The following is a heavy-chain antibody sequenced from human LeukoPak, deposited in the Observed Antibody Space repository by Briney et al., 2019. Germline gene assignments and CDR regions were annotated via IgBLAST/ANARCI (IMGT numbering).Heavy chain of an antibody. J-gene: IGHJ3*02. Sequence: GESLKISCKGSGYSFTSYWISWVRQMPGKGLEWMGRIDPSDSYANYSPSFQGQVTISADKSISTAYLQWSSLKASDTAMYYCVYFREGITMVRGVTPFDIWGQGTMVTVSS. D-gene: IGHD3-10*01. CDR2: IDPSDSYA. CDR3: VYFREGITMVRGVTPFDI. CDR1: GYSFTSYW. V-gene: IGHV5-10-1*04.